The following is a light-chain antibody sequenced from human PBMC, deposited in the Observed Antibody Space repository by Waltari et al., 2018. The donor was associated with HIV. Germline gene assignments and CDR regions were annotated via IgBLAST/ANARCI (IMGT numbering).Light chain of an antibody. CDR2: GAS. J-gene: IGKJ1*01. CDR3: QQYDISPWT. V-gene: IGKV3-20*01. Sequence: EIVLTQSPGTLSLSPGERATLSCRASQSVRGIYLSWFQQKPGQAPRLLIYGASTRAAGIPDRFSGSVSGTDFTLSISRLEPEDFAVYYCQQYDISPWTFGQGTKVEI. CDR1: QSVRGIY.